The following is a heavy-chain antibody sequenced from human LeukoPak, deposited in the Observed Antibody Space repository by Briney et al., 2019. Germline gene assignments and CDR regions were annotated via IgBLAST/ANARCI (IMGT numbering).Heavy chain of an antibody. CDR2: IIPIFGTA. CDR1: GGTFSSYA. J-gene: IGHJ4*02. Sequence: SVKVSCKASGGTFSSYAISWVRQAPGQGLEWMGGIIPIFGTANYAQKFQGRVTITADKSTSTAYMEPSSLRSEDTAVYYCARVGDFYGDYVYFDYWGQGTLVTVSS. D-gene: IGHD4-17*01. CDR3: ARVGDFYGDYVYFDY. V-gene: IGHV1-69*06.